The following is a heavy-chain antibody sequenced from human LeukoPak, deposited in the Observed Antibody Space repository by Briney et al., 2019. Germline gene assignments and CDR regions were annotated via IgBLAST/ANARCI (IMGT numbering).Heavy chain of an antibody. CDR1: GYTFTSYD. V-gene: IGHV1-8*01. CDR2: MNPNSGNT. CDR3: ARDLLVREQPPDY. J-gene: IGHJ4*02. D-gene: IGHD3-10*01. Sequence: ASVKVSCKASGYTFTSYDINWVRQATGQGLEWMGWMNPNSGNTGYAQKLQGRVTMTTDTSTSTAYMELRSLRSDDTAVYYCARDLLVREQPPDYWGQGTLVTVSS.